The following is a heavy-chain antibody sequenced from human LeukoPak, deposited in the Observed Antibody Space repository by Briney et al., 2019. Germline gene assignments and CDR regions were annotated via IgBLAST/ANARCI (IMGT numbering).Heavy chain of an antibody. CDR3: ARDGAASGYDYANWFDP. V-gene: IGHV1-18*01. CDR2: ISAYNGNS. Sequence: ASVKVSCKASGYTFTSYGISWVRQAPGQGLEWMGWISAYNGNSNYAQKLQGRVTMTTDTSTSTAYMELRSLRSDDTAVYYCARDGAASGYDYANWFDPWGQGTLVTVSS. J-gene: IGHJ5*02. CDR1: GYTFTSYG. D-gene: IGHD5-12*01.